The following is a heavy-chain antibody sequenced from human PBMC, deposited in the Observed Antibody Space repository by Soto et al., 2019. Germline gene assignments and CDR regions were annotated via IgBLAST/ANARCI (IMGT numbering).Heavy chain of an antibody. J-gene: IGHJ5*02. Sequence: QEQLVQSGGGVVQPGRSLRLSCAASGFKFNSYGMHWVRQAPGKGLEWVAVIWYDGSDTSYGDSVKGRFTISRDNSKNTVYLQMSSLRVDDTAVYYCARDRFGGTEGTNWLDPWGQGALVTVSS. V-gene: IGHV3-33*01. CDR3: ARDRFGGTEGTNWLDP. D-gene: IGHD3-10*01. CDR1: GFKFNSYG. CDR2: IWYDGSDT.